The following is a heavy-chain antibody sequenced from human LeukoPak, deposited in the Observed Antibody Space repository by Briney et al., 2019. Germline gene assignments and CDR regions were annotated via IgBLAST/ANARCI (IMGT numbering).Heavy chain of an antibody. CDR2: MNPNSGNT. CDR3: ARGGDTVTTQTDYYYMDV. Sequence: ASVKVSCKASGYTFTSYDISWVRQATGQGLEWMGWMNPNSGNTGYAQKFQGRVTMTRNTSISTAYMELSSLRSEDTAVYYCARGGDTVTTQTDYYYMDVWGKGTTVTISS. CDR1: GYTFTSYD. J-gene: IGHJ6*03. V-gene: IGHV1-8*01. D-gene: IGHD4-17*01.